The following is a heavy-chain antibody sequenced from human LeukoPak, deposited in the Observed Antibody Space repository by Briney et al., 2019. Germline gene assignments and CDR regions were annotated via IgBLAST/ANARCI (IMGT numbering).Heavy chain of an antibody. V-gene: IGHV2-26*01. CDR2: IFSNDEK. Sequence: SGPTLVNPTETLTLTCTVSGFSLSNARMGVSWIRQPPGKALEWLAHIFSNDEKSYSTSLKSRLTISKDTSKSQVVLTMTNIDPVDTATYYCARSYCSGGSCYSYYYYYMDVWGKGTTVTVSS. CDR3: ARSYCSGGSCYSYYYYYMDV. J-gene: IGHJ6*03. D-gene: IGHD2-15*01. CDR1: GFSLSNARMG.